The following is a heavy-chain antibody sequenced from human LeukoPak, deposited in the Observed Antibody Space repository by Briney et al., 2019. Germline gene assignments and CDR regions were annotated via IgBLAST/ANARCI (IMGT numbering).Heavy chain of an antibody. J-gene: IGHJ4*02. V-gene: IGHV1-2*02. CDR3: ASGDFWSGWPSRPFDY. CDR1: GYTFTSYA. Sequence: GASVKVSCKASGYTFTSYAMNWVRQAPGQGLEWMGWINPNSGGTNYAQKFQGRVTMTRDTSISTAYMELSRLRSDDTAVYYCASGDFWSGWPSRPFDYWGQGTLVTVSS. D-gene: IGHD3-3*01. CDR2: INPNSGGT.